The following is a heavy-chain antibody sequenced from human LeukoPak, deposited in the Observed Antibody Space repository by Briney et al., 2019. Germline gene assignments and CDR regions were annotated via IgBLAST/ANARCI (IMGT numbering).Heavy chain of an antibody. J-gene: IGHJ4*02. D-gene: IGHD2-15*01. V-gene: IGHV1-46*01. CDR3: ARDIVVVVAATPPPTSLDY. CDR1: GYTFTSYY. CDR2: INPSGGST. Sequence: ASVKVSCKASGYTFTSYYMHWVRQAPGQGLEWMGIINPSGGSTSYAQKFQGRVTMTRDTSTSTVYMELSSLRSEDTAVYYCARDIVVVVAATPPPTSLDYWGQGTLVTVSS.